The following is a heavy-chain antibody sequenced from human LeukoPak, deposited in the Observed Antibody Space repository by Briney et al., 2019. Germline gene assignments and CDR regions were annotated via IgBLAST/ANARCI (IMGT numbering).Heavy chain of an antibody. CDR3: ARDLEYTTSSGDY. V-gene: IGHV3-53*01. CDR2: IYSGGST. CDR1: GFTVSSNY. D-gene: IGHD6-6*01. Sequence: PGGSLRLSCAASGFTVSSNYMSWVRQAPGKGLEWVSVIYSGGSTYYADSVKGRFTISRDNSKNTLYLQMNSLRAEDTAVYYCARDLEYTTSSGDYWGQGTLVIVSS. J-gene: IGHJ4*02.